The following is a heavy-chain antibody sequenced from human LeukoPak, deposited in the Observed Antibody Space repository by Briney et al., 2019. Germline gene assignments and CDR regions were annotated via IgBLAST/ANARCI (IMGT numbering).Heavy chain of an antibody. CDR2: IYYSRST. Sequence: RSSETLSLTCTVSGGSISSSSYYWGWIRQPPGKGLEWIGSIYYSRSTYYNPSLKSRVTISVDTSKNQFSLKLSSVTAADTAVYYCARDPPDSSGYAHAFDIWGQGTMVTVSS. J-gene: IGHJ3*02. CDR3: ARDPPDSSGYAHAFDI. D-gene: IGHD3-22*01. V-gene: IGHV4-39*02. CDR1: GGSISSSSYY.